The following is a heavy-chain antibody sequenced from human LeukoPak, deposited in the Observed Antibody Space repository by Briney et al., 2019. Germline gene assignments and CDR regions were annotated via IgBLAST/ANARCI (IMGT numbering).Heavy chain of an antibody. CDR3: ANPPTVARKPNGDY. Sequence: PGGSLRLSCAASGFTVSSNYMSWVRQAPGKGLEWLSVIYSDGTTYYADSVKGRFTISRDNSKNTLYLQMNSLRAEDTAVYYCANPPTVARKPNGDYWGQGTLVTVSS. V-gene: IGHV3-53*01. CDR1: GFTVSSNY. D-gene: IGHD4-23*01. J-gene: IGHJ4*02. CDR2: IYSDGTT.